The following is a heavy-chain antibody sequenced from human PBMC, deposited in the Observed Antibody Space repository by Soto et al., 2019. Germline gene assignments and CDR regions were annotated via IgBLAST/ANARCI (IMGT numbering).Heavy chain of an antibody. CDR3: ARDRGYSGYDWVY. V-gene: IGHV1-2*02. CDR1: GYTFTGYY. J-gene: IGHJ4*02. Sequence: VASVKVSCKASGYTFTGYYMHWVRQAPGQGLEWMGWINPNSGGTNYAQKFQGRVTMTRDTSISTAYMELSRLRSDDTAVYYCARDRGYSGYDWVYWGQGTLVTVSS. D-gene: IGHD5-12*01. CDR2: INPNSGGT.